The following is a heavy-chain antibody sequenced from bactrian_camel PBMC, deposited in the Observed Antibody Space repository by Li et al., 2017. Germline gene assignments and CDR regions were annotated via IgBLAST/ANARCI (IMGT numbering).Heavy chain of an antibody. CDR1: GYRYSTYC. J-gene: IGHJ4*01. CDR2: ADSDGGT. V-gene: IGHV3S26*01. D-gene: IGHD3*01. CDR3: AAASYCRLNRVPMEEFTY. Sequence: HVQLVESGGGSVQAGESLRLSCVVSGYRYSTYCMAWFRQHHGDELEGIAVADSDGGTKYADSMLGRFTISKDNANHILYLEMNGLEPEDSGMYVCAAASYCRLNRVPMEEFTYWGQGTQVTVS.